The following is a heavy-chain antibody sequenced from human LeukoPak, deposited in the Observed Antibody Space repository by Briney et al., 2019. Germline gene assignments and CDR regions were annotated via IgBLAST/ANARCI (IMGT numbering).Heavy chain of an antibody. CDR3: AREGSIVVVPVPDAFDI. V-gene: IGHV3-7*01. Sequence: GGSLRLSCAASGFTFSSYGMHWVRQAPGKGLEWVANIKQDGSEKYYVDSVKGRFTISRDNAKNSLYPQMNSLRAEDTAVYYCAREGSIVVVPVPDAFDIWGQGTMVTVSS. D-gene: IGHD2-2*01. J-gene: IGHJ3*02. CDR2: IKQDGSEK. CDR1: GFTFSSYG.